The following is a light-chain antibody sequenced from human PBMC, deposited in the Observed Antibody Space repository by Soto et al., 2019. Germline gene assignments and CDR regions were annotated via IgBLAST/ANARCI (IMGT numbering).Light chain of an antibody. CDR2: DAF. CDR1: QSVSSY. J-gene: IGKJ5*01. Sequence: EIVLTQSPATLSLSPGEIATLSFMASQSVSSYLAWYQQKPGQAPRLLIYDAFNRATGIPARFSGSGSGTDFTLTISSLEPEDFAVYYCQQRSNWPITFGQGTRLEIK. CDR3: QQRSNWPIT. V-gene: IGKV3-11*01.